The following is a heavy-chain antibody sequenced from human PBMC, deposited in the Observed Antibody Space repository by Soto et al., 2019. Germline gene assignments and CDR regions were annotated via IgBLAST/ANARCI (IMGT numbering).Heavy chain of an antibody. CDR3: ARILTIPPTQGPLDL. V-gene: IGHV4-59*01. J-gene: IGHJ1*01. Sequence: SETLSLTCTVSGGSMSRYYWTWIRQPPGKGLEWIGNIHYTGSTNYNPSLKSRVTILLGTSTSQFSLKVSSVTAADTAVYYCARILTIPPTQGPLDLWGHATLVTV. D-gene: IGHD1-1*01. CDR1: GGSMSRYY. CDR2: IHYTGST.